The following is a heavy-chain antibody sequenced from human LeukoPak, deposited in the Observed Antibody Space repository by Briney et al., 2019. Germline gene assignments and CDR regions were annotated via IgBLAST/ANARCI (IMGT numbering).Heavy chain of an antibody. Sequence: PSQTLSLSCTVSGGSIRSDNYYWNWIRQHPGKGLEWIGNIYYSGSTYYNPSLKSRVTLVVDTSKNQFSLQLTSVSTADTAVYYCARLYGSGKNYFDYWGQGRLVTVSS. J-gene: IGHJ4*02. D-gene: IGHD3-10*01. CDR1: GGSIRSDNYY. CDR2: IYYSGST. CDR3: ARLYGSGKNYFDY. V-gene: IGHV4-31*02.